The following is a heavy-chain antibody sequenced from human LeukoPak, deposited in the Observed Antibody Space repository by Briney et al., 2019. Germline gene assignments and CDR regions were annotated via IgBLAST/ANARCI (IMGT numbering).Heavy chain of an antibody. CDR2: IIPILGIA. V-gene: IGHV1-69*04. CDR3: ARDRAPEFRAFDI. D-gene: IGHD3-10*01. J-gene: IGHJ3*02. Sequence: SVKVSCKASGGTFSSYAISWVRQAPGQGFEWMGRIIPILGIANYAQKFQGRVTITADKSTSTAYMELSSLRSEDTAVYYCARDRAPEFRAFDIWGPGTMVTVSS. CDR1: GGTFSSYA.